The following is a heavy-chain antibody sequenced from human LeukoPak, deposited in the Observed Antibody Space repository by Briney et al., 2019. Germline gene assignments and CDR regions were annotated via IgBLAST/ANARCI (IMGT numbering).Heavy chain of an antibody. Sequence: GGSLRLSCAASGFTFSSHSMNWVRQAPGKGLEWVSSISSSSSYIYYADSVKGRFTISRDNAKNSLYLQMNSLRAEDTAVYYCARGLGGATNRWYYFDYWGQGTLVTVSS. V-gene: IGHV3-21*01. CDR1: GFTFSSHS. D-gene: IGHD1-26*01. CDR3: ARGLGGATNRWYYFDY. CDR2: ISSSSSYI. J-gene: IGHJ4*02.